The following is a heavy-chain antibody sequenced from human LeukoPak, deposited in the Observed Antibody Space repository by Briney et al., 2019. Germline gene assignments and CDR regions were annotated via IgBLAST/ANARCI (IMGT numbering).Heavy chain of an antibody. D-gene: IGHD2-21*02. CDR1: GDSLSGYC. Sequence: SETLSLTCTVYGDSLSGYCWSWLRQPPGKGLEWIGEINHSGSTNYNPSLKSRVTISVETSKNQFSLKLSSVTAADTAVYYCAGREVTRNLHHWGQGTLVTVSS. J-gene: IGHJ1*01. V-gene: IGHV4-34*01. CDR2: INHSGST. CDR3: AGREVTRNLHH.